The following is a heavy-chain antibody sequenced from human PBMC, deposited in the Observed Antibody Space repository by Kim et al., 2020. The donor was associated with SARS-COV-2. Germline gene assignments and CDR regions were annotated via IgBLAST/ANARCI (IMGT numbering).Heavy chain of an antibody. Sequence: GGSLRLSCAASGFTFSSYWMSWVRQAPGKGLEWVANIKQDGSEKYYVDSVKGRFTISRDNAKNSLYLQMNILRAEDTAVYYCAIDPLSYYYDSSGYYYEYYFDYWGQGTLVTVSS. CDR3: AIDPLSYYYDSSGYYYEYYFDY. V-gene: IGHV3-7*01. CDR1: GFTFSSYW. D-gene: IGHD3-22*01. CDR2: IKQDGSEK. J-gene: IGHJ4*02.